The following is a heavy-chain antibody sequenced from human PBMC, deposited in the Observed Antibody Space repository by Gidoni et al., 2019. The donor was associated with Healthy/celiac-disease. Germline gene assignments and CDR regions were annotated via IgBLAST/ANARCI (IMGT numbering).Heavy chain of an antibody. J-gene: IGHJ4*02. CDR1: GFTFRSYG. CDR3: AKDGYYYDSSGYPPLDY. D-gene: IGHD3-22*01. V-gene: IGHV3-30*18. CDR2: ISYDGSNK. Sequence: QVQLVESGGGVVQPGRSLRLSCAASGFTFRSYGMHWVRQAPGKGLEWVAVISYDGSNKYYADSVKGRFTISRDNSKNTLYLQMNSLRAEDTAVYYCAKDGYYYDSSGYPPLDYWGQGTLVTVSS.